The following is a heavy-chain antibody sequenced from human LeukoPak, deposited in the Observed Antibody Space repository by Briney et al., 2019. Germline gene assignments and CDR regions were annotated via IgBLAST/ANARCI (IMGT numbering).Heavy chain of an antibody. J-gene: IGHJ5*02. D-gene: IGHD1-20*01. Sequence: GSLRLSCAASGFTFSDYYMSWIRQAPGKGLEWIGYVYYSGSTNYNPSLKSRVTISVDTSKNQFSLKLSSVTAADTAVYYCARAAVAYNWKKRWFDPWGQGTLVTVSS. CDR1: GFTFSDYY. V-gene: IGHV4-59*12. CDR2: VYYSGST. CDR3: ARAAVAYNWKKRWFDP.